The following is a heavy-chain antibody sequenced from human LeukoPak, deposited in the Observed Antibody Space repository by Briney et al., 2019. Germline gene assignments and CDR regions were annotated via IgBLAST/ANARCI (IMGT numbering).Heavy chain of an antibody. V-gene: IGHV2-5*01. CDR1: GLSRRTSGRE. CDR2: SYWNDEK. CDR3: AHRNSDYRAFDI. D-gene: IGHD4-11*01. J-gene: IGHJ3*02. Sequence: ESGPTLANPTRALTLTCTFSGLSRRTSGREVGWIRQPPEKALEWHALSYWNDEKRYSPSLKSRLTITKDTSKNQVVLTMTNMDPVDTATYYCAHRNSDYRAFDIWGQGTMVTVSS.